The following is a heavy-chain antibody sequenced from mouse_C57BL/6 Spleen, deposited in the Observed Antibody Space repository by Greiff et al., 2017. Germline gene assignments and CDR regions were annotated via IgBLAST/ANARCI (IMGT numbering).Heavy chain of an antibody. Sequence: EVQLQQSGPELVKPGASVKISCKASGYTFTDYYMNWVKQSHGKSLEWIGDINPNNGGTSYNQKFKGKATLTVDKSSSTAYMELRSLTSEDSAVYYCGSSYGDYYAMDYWGQGTSVTVSS. J-gene: IGHJ4*01. CDR3: GSSYGDYYAMDY. V-gene: IGHV1-26*01. D-gene: IGHD1-1*01. CDR2: INPNNGGT. CDR1: GYTFTDYY.